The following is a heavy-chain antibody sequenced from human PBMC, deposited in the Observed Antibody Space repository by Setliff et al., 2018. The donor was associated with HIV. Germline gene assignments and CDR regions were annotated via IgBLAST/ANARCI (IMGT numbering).Heavy chain of an antibody. D-gene: IGHD3-10*01. CDR2: ISGYGNR. Sequence: ASVKVSCKASGYTFNNYGVMWVRQAPGQGLEWMGWISGYGNRKYAQKFEGRLTVTTDTSTSTAYMELRTLRSDDAAVYFCASGRGIYGSGALEAYDIWGQGTMVTVSS. V-gene: IGHV1-18*01. J-gene: IGHJ3*02. CDR3: ASGRGIYGSGALEAYDI. CDR1: GYTFNNYG.